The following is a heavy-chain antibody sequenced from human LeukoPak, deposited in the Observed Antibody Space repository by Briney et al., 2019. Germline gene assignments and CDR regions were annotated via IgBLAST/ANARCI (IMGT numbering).Heavy chain of an antibody. V-gene: IGHV3-23*01. CDR2: ISGSGGST. J-gene: IGHJ5*02. CDR3: AKSPKGRGSYPNWFDP. Sequence: PGGSLRLSCAASGFTFSSYAMSWVRQAPGKGLEWVSAISGSGGSTYYADSVKGRFTISRDNSENTLYLQMNSLRAEDTAVYYCAKSPKGRGSYPNWFDPWGQGTLVTVSS. D-gene: IGHD1-26*01. CDR1: GFTFSSYA.